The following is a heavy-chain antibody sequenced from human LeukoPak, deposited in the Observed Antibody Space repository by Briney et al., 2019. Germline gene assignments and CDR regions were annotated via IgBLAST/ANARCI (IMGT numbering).Heavy chain of an antibody. J-gene: IGHJ5*02. CDR2: IYYSGST. Sequence: PSETLSLTCTVSGGSISSYYWSWIRQPPGKGLEWIGYIYYSGSTNYNPSLKSRVTISVDTSKNQFSLKLSSVTAADTAVYYCAREINDSSGYFWFDPWGQGTLVTVSS. CDR1: GGSISSYY. V-gene: IGHV4-59*01. CDR3: AREINDSSGYFWFDP. D-gene: IGHD3-22*01.